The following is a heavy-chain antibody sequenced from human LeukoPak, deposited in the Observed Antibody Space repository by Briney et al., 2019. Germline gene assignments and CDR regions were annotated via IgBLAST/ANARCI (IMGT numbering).Heavy chain of an antibody. CDR3: ARENCGGDCYSHYYGMDV. CDR1: GSTFSSYA. J-gene: IGHJ6*02. V-gene: IGHV1-69*04. Sequence: SAKVSCKASGSTFSSYAISWVRQAPGQGLEWMGRIIPILGIANYAQKFQGRVTITADKSTSTAYMELSSLRSEDTAVYYCARENCGGDCYSHYYGMDVWGQGTTVTISS. CDR2: IIPILGIA. D-gene: IGHD2-21*02.